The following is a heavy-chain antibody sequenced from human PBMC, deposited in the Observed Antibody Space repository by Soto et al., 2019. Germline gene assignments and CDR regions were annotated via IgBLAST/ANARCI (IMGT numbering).Heavy chain of an antibody. CDR2: INAGNGNT. D-gene: IGHD2-21*02. CDR3: ARDQDIVEVTHLDY. CDR1: GYTFTSYA. V-gene: IGHV1-3*01. Sequence: GASVKVSCKASGYTFTSYAMHWVRQAPGQRLEWMGWINAGNGNTKYSQKFQGRVTITRDTSASTAYMELSSLRSEDTAVYYCARDQDIVEVTHLDYWGQGTLVTVSS. J-gene: IGHJ4*02.